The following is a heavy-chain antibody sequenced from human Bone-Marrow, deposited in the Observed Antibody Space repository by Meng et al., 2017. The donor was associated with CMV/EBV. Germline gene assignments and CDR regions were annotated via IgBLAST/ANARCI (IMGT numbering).Heavy chain of an antibody. CDR2: ISHDCSTI. V-gene: IGHV3-11*01. D-gene: IGHD2-15*01. CDR3: ARKDAVQHFFDD. CDR1: EFSFSEYY. J-gene: IGHJ4*02. Sequence: GESLKISFAASEFSFSEYYMSWIRQAPGKGLEWVSYISHDCSTIDYADSVRGRFTISRDNADNTLYLQMTSLRAEDTAIYYCARKDAVQHFFDDWGQGVLATVSS.